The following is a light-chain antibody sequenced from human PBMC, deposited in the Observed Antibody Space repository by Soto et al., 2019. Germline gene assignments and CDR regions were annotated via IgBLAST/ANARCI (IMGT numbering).Light chain of an antibody. Sequence: EIVLPQSPATLSLSPVEIAQLYCRASHSVSSYLAWYQQKPDQAPRLLIYDASNRATGIPARFSGSGSGTDFTLTISSLEPEDFGVYYCLKRSNWPLTCGGGHKGAIK. J-gene: IGKJ4*01. CDR2: DAS. CDR3: LKRSNWPLT. V-gene: IGKV3-11*01. CDR1: HSVSSY.